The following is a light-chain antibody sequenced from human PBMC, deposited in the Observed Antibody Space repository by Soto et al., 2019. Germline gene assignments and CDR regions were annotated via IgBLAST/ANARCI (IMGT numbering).Light chain of an antibody. CDR2: DAS. CDR3: QQYNSEPWT. V-gene: IGKV1-5*01. J-gene: IGKJ1*01. Sequence: DIQMTQSPSALSGSVGDRVTITCRASQNIETWLAWYQQAPGKAPKLLIYDASTLKTGVPSRFSGSGSGTEFTLTICSLQPDDYATYYCQQYNSEPWTFGQGTKVEI. CDR1: QNIETW.